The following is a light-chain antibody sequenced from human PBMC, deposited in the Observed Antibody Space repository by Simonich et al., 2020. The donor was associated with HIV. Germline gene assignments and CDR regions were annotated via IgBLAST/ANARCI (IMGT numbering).Light chain of an antibody. V-gene: IGKV3D-20*01. J-gene: IGKJ2*01. Sequence: EIVLTQSPGTLSLSPVERSTLSSRASQSVSISYLAWYQQKPGLAPRLLIYDASSRANGIPDRFSGSGSGTDFTLTISRLEPEDFAVDYCQQYGSSPQTFGQGTKLEIK. CDR1: QSVSISY. CDR2: DAS. CDR3: QQYGSSPQT.